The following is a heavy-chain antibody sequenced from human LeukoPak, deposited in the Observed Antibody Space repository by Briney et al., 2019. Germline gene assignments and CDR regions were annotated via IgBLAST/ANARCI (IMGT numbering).Heavy chain of an antibody. CDR3: ARGTDAYKIGNI. J-gene: IGHJ4*02. Sequence: SETLSLTCADFGGSFSGYYLTWIRQSPGKGLEWVGEIHPTEGGHYNPSLESRVTMSVDTSKTQFSLRMNSVTAADTAVYFCARGTDAYKIGNIWGQGSLVTVSS. CDR1: GGSFSGYY. CDR2: IHPTEGG. V-gene: IGHV4-34*01. D-gene: IGHD5-24*01.